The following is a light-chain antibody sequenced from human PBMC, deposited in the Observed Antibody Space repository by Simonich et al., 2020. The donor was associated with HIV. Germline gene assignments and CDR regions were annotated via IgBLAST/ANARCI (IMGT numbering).Light chain of an antibody. CDR1: QSRLHSNGYNY. V-gene: IGKV2-28*01. Sequence: DIVRPQSPLSLPVTPGEPASLPYRSSQSRLHSNGYNYLDWYLKKPGQSQQLLIYLGSNRASGVPDRFSGSGSGTDFTLKISRVEAGDVGVYYCMQGRQIPTFGQGTKVEIK. CDR3: MQGRQIPT. J-gene: IGKJ1*01. CDR2: LGS.